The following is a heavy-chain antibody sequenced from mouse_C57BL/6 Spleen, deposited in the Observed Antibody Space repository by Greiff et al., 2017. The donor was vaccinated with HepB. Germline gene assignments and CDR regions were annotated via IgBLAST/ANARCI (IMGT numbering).Heavy chain of an antibody. CDR1: GYTFTNYW. J-gene: IGHJ1*03. CDR3: ARRITTVVATGYFDV. D-gene: IGHD1-1*01. Sequence: VQLQQSGAELVRPGTSVKMSCKASGYTFTNYWIGWAKQRPGHGLEWIGDIYPGGGYTNYNEKFKGKATLTADKSSSTAYMQFSSLTSEDSAIYYCARRITTVVATGYFDVWGTGTTVTVSS. V-gene: IGHV1-63*01. CDR2: IYPGGGYT.